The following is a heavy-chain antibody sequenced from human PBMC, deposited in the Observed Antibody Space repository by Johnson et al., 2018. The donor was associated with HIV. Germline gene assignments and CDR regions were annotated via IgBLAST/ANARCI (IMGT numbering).Heavy chain of an antibody. D-gene: IGHD1-26*01. Sequence: VQLVESGGVVVQPGGSLRLSCAASGFTFDDYAMHWVRQAPGKGLEWVSGINWNGGSTGYADSVKGRFTISRDNAKNSLYLQMNSLRAEDTALDYCAKALVGATLSDAFDIWGQGTMVTVSS. V-gene: IGHV3-20*04. CDR3: AKALVGATLSDAFDI. J-gene: IGHJ3*02. CDR1: GFTFDDYA. CDR2: INWNGGST.